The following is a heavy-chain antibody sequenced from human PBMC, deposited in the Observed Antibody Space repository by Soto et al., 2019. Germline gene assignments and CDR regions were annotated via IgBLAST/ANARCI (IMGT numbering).Heavy chain of an antibody. CDR1: GYSISSGYY. CDR2: IYHSGST. D-gene: IGHD6-13*01. Sequence: PSETLSLTCAVSGYSISSGYYWGWIRQPPGKGLEWIGSIYHSGSTYYNPSLKSRVTISVDTSKNQFSLKLSSVTAADTAVYYCAREGIRYYYCGMDVWGQGTTVTVSS. CDR3: AREGIRYYYCGMDV. J-gene: IGHJ6*02. V-gene: IGHV4-38-2*01.